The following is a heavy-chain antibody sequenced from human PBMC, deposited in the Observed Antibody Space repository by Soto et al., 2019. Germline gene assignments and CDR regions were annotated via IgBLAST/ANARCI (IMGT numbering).Heavy chain of an antibody. D-gene: IGHD2-15*01. CDR1: GFTFSSYG. CDR3: ARDWGSGGSCYIY. Sequence: QVQLVESGGGVVQPGRSLRLSCAAPGFTFSSYGMHWVRQAPGKGLEWVAVIWYDGSNKYYADSVKGRFTISRDNSKNTLYLQMNSLRAEDTAVYYCARDWGSGGSCYIYWGQGTLVTVSS. V-gene: IGHV3-33*01. J-gene: IGHJ4*02. CDR2: IWYDGSNK.